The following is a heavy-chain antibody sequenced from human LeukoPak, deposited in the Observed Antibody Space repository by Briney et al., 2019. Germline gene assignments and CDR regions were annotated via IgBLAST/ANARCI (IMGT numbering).Heavy chain of an antibody. CDR3: ARYRPLLKYYFDY. V-gene: IGHV4-34*01. CDR1: GGSFSGYH. Sequence: SETLSLTCAVYGGSFSGYHWSWIRQPPGKGLEWIGEINHSGSTNYNPSLKSRVTISVDTSKNQFSLKLSSVTAADTAVYYCARYRPLLKYYFDYWGQGTLVTVSS. D-gene: IGHD2-15*01. J-gene: IGHJ4*02. CDR2: INHSGST.